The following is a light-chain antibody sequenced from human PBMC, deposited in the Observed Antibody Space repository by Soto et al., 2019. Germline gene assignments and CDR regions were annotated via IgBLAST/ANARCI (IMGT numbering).Light chain of an antibody. CDR2: EAS. CDR3: QQHINWPLT. V-gene: IGKV3-11*01. J-gene: IGKJ4*01. Sequence: EIVVTQSRTTLSVSPGARPALSFRASQSVSSDVAWYQQKPGQAPRIPSDEASNRATGIPARFSGSGSGADCTLTISNLEPEDFALYDCQQHINWPLTFGGGTKVDIK. CDR1: QSVSSD.